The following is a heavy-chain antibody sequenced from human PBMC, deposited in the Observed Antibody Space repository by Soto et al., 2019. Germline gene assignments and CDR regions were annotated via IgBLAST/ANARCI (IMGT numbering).Heavy chain of an antibody. CDR2: IWHDGTRK. CDR3: ARDRSSSYTYAMDL. J-gene: IGHJ6*02. Sequence: QVHLVESGGGVVQPGGSLTLSCSVSDFAFRLHGIHWVRHTPGKGLEWVAMIWHDGTRKYFRDSVRGRFTISRDSAKNKVYLQMNNLIGYDSALYFCARDRSSSYTYAMDLWGQGTTVTVSS. CDR1: DFAFRLHG. V-gene: IGHV3-33*01. D-gene: IGHD3-10*01.